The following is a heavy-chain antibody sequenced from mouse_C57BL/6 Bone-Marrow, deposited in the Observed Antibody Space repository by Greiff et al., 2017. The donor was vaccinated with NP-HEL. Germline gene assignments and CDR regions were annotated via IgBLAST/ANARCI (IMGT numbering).Heavy chain of an antibody. Sequence: QVQLQQSGPGLVQPSQSLSITCTVSGFSLTSYGVHWVRQSPGKGLEWLGVIWSGGSTDYNAAFISRLSISKDNSKSQVFFKMNSLQADDTAIYYCARNKRALGQDYYYFDYWGQGTTLTVSS. J-gene: IGHJ2*01. CDR1: GFSLTSYG. CDR2: IWSGGST. CDR3: ARNKRALGQDYYYFDY. V-gene: IGHV2-2*01. D-gene: IGHD3-3*01.